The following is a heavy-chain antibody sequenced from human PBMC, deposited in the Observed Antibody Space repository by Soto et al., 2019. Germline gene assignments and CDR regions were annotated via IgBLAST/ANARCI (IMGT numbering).Heavy chain of an antibody. Sequence: PGESLKISCKGSGYTFFNYWITWVRQIPGKGLEWMGSIYPGDSDTRYSPSFQGQVTISADKSISTAYLHWRSLKTSDTAIYYCARRIVMATAEDNWFDPWGQGTLVTLSS. D-gene: IGHD2-21*02. CDR2: IYPGDSDT. V-gene: IGHV5-51*01. CDR3: ARRIVMATAEDNWFDP. J-gene: IGHJ5*02. CDR1: GYTFFNYW.